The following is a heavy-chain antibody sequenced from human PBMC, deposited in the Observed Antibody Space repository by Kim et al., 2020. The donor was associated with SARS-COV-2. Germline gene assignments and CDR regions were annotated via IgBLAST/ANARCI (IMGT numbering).Heavy chain of an antibody. CDR2: ISGSGGST. CDR1: GFTFSSYA. V-gene: IGHV3-23*01. J-gene: IGHJ4*02. D-gene: IGHD3-3*01. CDR3: AKLPSGTYYDFWSGYYKYYFDY. Sequence: GGSLRLSCAASGFTFSSYAMSWVRQAPGKGLEWVSAISGSGGSTYYADSVKGRFTISRDNSKNTLYLQMNSLRAEDTAVYYCAKLPSGTYYDFWSGYYKYYFDYWGQGTLVTVSS.